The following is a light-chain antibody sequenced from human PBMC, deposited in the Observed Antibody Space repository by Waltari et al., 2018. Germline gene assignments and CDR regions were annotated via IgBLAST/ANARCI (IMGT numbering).Light chain of an antibody. Sequence: QSVLTQPPSVSGAPGQRVRISCPGSTSNIGAGYDVHWYQQGPGKAPKLIIYGTNTRPLGVPDRFFGSQYGTSASLAIIGLQAEDEGEYYCQSYDTTLSVVFGGGTKLTVL. V-gene: IGLV1-40*01. CDR2: GTN. J-gene: IGLJ2*01. CDR3: QSYDTTLSVV. CDR1: TSNIGAGYD.